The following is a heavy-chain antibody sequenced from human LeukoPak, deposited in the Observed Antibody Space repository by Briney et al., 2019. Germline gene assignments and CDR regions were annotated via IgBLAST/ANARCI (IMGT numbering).Heavy chain of an antibody. CDR1: GYSFTSYW. CDR3: ARLAVHSSGWYGLREINWFDP. V-gene: IGHV5-51*01. D-gene: IGHD6-19*01. J-gene: IGHJ5*02. CDR2: IYPGDSYT. Sequence: GESLKISCKGSGYSFTSYWIGWVRQVPGKGLEWMGIIYPGDSYTRYSPSFQGQVTISADKSISTAYLQWSSLKASDTAMYYCARLAVHSSGWYGLREINWFDPWGQGTLVTVSS.